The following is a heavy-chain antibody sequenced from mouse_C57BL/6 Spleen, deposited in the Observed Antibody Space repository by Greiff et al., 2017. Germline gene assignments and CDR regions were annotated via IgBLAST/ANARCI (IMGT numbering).Heavy chain of an antibody. CDR2: ISSGSSTI. CDR1: GFTFSDYG. D-gene: IGHD1-1*01. CDR3: GRRYYGSSTGAMDY. J-gene: IGHJ4*01. Sequence: EVQGVESGGGLVKPGGSLKLSCAASGFTFSDYGMHWVRQAPEKGLEWVAYISSGSSTIYYADTVKGRFTISRDNAKNTLFLQMTSLRSEDTAMYYCGRRYYGSSTGAMDYWGQGTSVTVSS. V-gene: IGHV5-17*01.